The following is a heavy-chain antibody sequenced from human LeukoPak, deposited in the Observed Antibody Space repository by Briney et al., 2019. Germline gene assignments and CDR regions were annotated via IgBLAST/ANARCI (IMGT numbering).Heavy chain of an antibody. Sequence: SETLSLTCTVSGGSISSSSYYWGWIRQPPGKGLEWIGSIYYSGSTYYNPSLKSRVTISVDTSKNQFSLKLSSVTAADTAVYYCAIAAAEVGFDYWGQGTLVTVSS. CDR1: GGSISSSSYY. V-gene: IGHV4-39*01. CDR3: AIAAAEVGFDY. D-gene: IGHD6-13*01. CDR2: IYYSGST. J-gene: IGHJ4*02.